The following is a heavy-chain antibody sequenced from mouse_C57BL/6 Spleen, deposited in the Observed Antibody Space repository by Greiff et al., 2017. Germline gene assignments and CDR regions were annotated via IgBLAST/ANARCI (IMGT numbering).Heavy chain of an antibody. D-gene: IGHD2-3*01. Sequence: LVESGPELVKPGASVKISCKASGYSFTDYNMNWVKQSNGKSLEWIGVINPNYGTTSYNQKFKGKATLTVDQSSSTAYMQLNSLTSEDSAVYYCARYIYDGYYWYFYVWGTGTTVTVSS. V-gene: IGHV1-39*01. CDR1: GYSFTDYN. CDR2: INPNYGTT. J-gene: IGHJ1*03. CDR3: ARYIYDGYYWYFYV.